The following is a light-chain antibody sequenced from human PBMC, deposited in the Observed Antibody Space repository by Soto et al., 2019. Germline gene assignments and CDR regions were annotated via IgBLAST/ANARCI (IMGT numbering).Light chain of an antibody. CDR1: SSDVGGYNY. Sequence: QSALTQPASVSGSPGQSITISCTGTSSDVGGYNYVSWYQQHPGKAPKLMIYNVYDRPSGISYRFSGSKSGNTASLTISGLQGEDEADYYCSAYTVSRTYVFGTGTKVTV. CDR3: SAYTVSRTYV. J-gene: IGLJ1*01. CDR2: NVY. V-gene: IGLV2-14*01.